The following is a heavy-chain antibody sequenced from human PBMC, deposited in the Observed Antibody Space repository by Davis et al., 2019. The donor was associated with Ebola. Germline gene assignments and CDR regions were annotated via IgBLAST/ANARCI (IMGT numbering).Heavy chain of an antibody. Sequence: ASVKVSCKASGYTFTNYGITWVRQAPGQGLEWMGWINPHNGDTNYAQNVQGRVTMTTDTSTSTAYMEVGSLSSDDTAVYYCARAQFPTTSDHWGQGALVTVSS. D-gene: IGHD1-1*01. CDR1: GYTFTNYG. V-gene: IGHV1-18*04. J-gene: IGHJ4*02. CDR2: INPHNGDT. CDR3: ARAQFPTTSDH.